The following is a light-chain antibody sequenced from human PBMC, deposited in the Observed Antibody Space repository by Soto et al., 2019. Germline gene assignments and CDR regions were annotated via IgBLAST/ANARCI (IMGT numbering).Light chain of an antibody. Sequence: EIVMTPSPATLSVSPGERATLSCRASQSVSSDLAWYHQKPCQAHRLLIYGASTRATGIPARFSGSGSGTEFTLTISSLQSEDLAVYYCQQYKNWPTVTVGPGTKLDI. V-gene: IGKV3-15*01. CDR2: GAS. CDR3: QQYKNWPTVT. J-gene: IGKJ3*01. CDR1: QSVSSD.